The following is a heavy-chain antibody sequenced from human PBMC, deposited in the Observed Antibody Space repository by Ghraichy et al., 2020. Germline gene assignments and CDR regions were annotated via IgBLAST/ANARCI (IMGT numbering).Heavy chain of an antibody. J-gene: IGHJ5*01. CDR3: ARDLYGSGSYLDS. CDR1: GFTFNTYS. CDR2: ISSSGNTI. Sequence: GESLNISCAASGFTFNTYSMNWVRQAPGKGLEWVSYISSSGNTIYYANSVKGRFTISRDNAKNSLNLQMNSLRDEDTAVYYCARDLYGSGSYLDSWGQGTLVTVSS. V-gene: IGHV3-48*02. D-gene: IGHD3-10*01.